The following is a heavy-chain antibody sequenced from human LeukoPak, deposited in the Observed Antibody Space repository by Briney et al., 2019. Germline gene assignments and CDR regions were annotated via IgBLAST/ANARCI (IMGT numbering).Heavy chain of an antibody. J-gene: IGHJ6*02. CDR3: AKGTRLLDLGSYYYYGMDV. V-gene: IGHV3-23*01. CDR1: GFTFTNYA. CDR2: ISDSADRT. D-gene: IGHD3-22*01. Sequence: GGSLRLSCAASGFTFTNYAMTWVRQAPGKGLEWVSSISDSADRTFYADSVQGRLTISRDNSKNKVYLQMNSLRVEDTAVYYCAKGTRLLDLGSYYYYGMDVWGQGTTVTVSS.